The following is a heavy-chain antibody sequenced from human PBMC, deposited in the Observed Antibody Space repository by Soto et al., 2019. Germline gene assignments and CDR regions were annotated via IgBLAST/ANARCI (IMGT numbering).Heavy chain of an antibody. CDR3: ARELRRYDFWSGYYSSGVDYYYGMDV. V-gene: IGHV3-33*01. CDR1: GFTFSSYG. D-gene: IGHD3-3*01. Sequence: GGSLRLSCAASGFTFSSYGMHWVRQAPGKGLEWVAVIWYDGSNKYYADSVKGRFTISRDNSKNTLYLQMNSLRAEDTAVYYCARELRRYDFWSGYYSSGVDYYYGMDVWGEGPTVTVSS. J-gene: IGHJ6*04. CDR2: IWYDGSNK.